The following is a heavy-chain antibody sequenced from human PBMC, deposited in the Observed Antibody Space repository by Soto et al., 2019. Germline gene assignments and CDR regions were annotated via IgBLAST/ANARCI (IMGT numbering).Heavy chain of an antibody. J-gene: IGHJ4*02. Sequence: EVQLLESGGGLVQPGGSLRLSCAASGFTFSSYAMSWVRQAPGKGLEWVSAISGSGGSTYYADSVKGRFTISRDNSKNTLYLQMNSLRAEDTAVYYCAKEQSPPFGELFRPYCDYWGQGTLVTVSS. V-gene: IGHV3-23*01. CDR3: AKEQSPPFGELFRPYCDY. CDR1: GFTFSSYA. CDR2: ISGSGGST. D-gene: IGHD3-10*01.